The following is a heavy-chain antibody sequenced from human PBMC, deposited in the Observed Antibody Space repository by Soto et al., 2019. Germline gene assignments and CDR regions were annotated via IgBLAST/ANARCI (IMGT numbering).Heavy chain of an antibody. CDR2: IWYDGNTK. CDR1: GFIFNNYG. J-gene: IGHJ4*02. V-gene: IGHV3-33*01. D-gene: IGHD3-22*01. CDR3: AIRASYYDSSGYFDY. Sequence: PGGSLRLSCAASGFIFNNYGMHWVRQAPGKGLEWVAVIWYDGNTKYYADSMKGRFTISRDNSKNTLFLQMNSLRAEDTAVYYCAIRASYYDSSGYFDYWGQGTLVTVSS.